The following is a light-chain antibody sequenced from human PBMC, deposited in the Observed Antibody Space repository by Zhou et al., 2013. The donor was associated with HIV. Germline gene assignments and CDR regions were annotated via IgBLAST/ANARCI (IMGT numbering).Light chain of an antibody. CDR1: QSVNNN. CDR2: GAS. CDR3: QQYNNWPPWT. Sequence: EIVMTQSPATLSVSPGERATLSCRASQSVNNNLAWYQQKPGQGPRLVIYGASTRATGIPARFSGSGSGTEFTLTISSLQSEDFAVYYCQQYNNWPPWTFGQGTKV. J-gene: IGKJ1*01. V-gene: IGKV3-15*01.